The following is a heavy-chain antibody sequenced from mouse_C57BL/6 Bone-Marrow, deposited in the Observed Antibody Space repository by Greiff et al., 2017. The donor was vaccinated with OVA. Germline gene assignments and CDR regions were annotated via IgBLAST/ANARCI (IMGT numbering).Heavy chain of an antibody. V-gene: IGHV1-54*01. CDR1: GYAFTNYL. CDR3: ARTAHATFDY. J-gene: IGHJ2*01. CDR2: INPGSGGT. D-gene: IGHD3-2*02. Sequence: VQLQQSGAELVRPGTSVKVSCKASGYAFTNYLIEWVKQRPGQGLEWIGVINPGSGGTNYNEKFKGKATLTADKSSSTAYMQLSSLTSEDSAVYCCARTAHATFDYWGQGTTLTVSS.